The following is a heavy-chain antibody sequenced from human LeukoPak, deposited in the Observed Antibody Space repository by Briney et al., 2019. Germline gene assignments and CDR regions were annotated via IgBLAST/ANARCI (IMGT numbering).Heavy chain of an antibody. CDR1: GLTFSSYV. CDR2: ISGSGGST. V-gene: IGHV3-23*01. J-gene: IGHJ3*02. Sequence: GGSLRLSCTASGLTFSSYVMSWVRQAPGKGLEWVSAISGSGGSTYYADSVKGRFTISRDNSKNTLYLQMNSLRAEDTAVYYCAKDLRFHADAFDIWGQGTMVTVSS. CDR3: AKDLRFHADAFDI.